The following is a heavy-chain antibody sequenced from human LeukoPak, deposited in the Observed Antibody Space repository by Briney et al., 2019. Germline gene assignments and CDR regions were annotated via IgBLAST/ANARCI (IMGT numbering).Heavy chain of an antibody. CDR1: GFTFSTYG. CDR2: TWYDGNNK. J-gene: IGHJ2*01. Sequence: GRSLRLSCAASGFTFSTYGMNWVRQAPGKGLEWVAITWYDGNNKYYADSVKGRFTISRDNSKNTLYLQMNSLRADDTAVYYCAKSYDNHNWYFHLWGRGTLVTVSS. CDR3: AKSYDNHNWYFHL. D-gene: IGHD3-10*01. V-gene: IGHV3-33*06.